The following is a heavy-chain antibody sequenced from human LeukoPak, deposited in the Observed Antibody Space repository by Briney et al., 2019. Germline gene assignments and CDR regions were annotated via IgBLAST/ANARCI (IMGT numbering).Heavy chain of an antibody. CDR1: GYTFTSYG. CDR2: ISAYNGNT. J-gene: IGHJ4*02. D-gene: IGHD3-22*01. Sequence: GASVKVSCKASGYTFTSYGISWVRQAPGQGLEWMGWISAYNGNTNYAQKLQGRVTMTTDTSTSTAYMELRSLRSDDTAVYYCARDFTQTTYHYDSSGYYYPSAYWGQGTLVTASS. V-gene: IGHV1-18*01. CDR3: ARDFTQTTYHYDSSGYYYPSAY.